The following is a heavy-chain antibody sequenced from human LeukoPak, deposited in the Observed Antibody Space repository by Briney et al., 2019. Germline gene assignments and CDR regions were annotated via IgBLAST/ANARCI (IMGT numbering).Heavy chain of an antibody. CDR2: IGSSDSTT. Sequence: GGSLRLSCVASGFTFSSYEMNWVRQAPGKGLEWLSYIGSSDSTTHYADSVKGRFTISRDNAKNSLYLQMNSLRVEDTAVYYCARDGTPNYSSGWDYMDVWGEGTTVTISS. CDR3: ARDGTPNYSSGWDYMDV. D-gene: IGHD6-25*01. J-gene: IGHJ6*03. CDR1: GFTFSSYE. V-gene: IGHV3-48*03.